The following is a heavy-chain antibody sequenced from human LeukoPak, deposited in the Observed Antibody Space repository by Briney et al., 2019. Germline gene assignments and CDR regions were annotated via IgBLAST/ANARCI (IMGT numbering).Heavy chain of an antibody. CDR3: ARDLWVGGRGNWFDP. CDR1: GGSISSYY. J-gene: IGHJ5*02. CDR2: IYYSGST. V-gene: IGHV4-59*01. Sequence: TSETLSLTCTVSGGSISSYYWSWIRQPPGKGLEWIGYIYYSGSTNYNPSLKSRVTISVDTSKNQFSLKLSSVTAADTAVYYCARDLWVGGRGNWFDPWGQGTLVTVSS. D-gene: IGHD3-10*01.